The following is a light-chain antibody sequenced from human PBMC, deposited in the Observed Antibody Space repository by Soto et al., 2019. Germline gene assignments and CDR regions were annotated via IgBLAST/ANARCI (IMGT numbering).Light chain of an antibody. V-gene: IGLV1-40*01. J-gene: IGLJ2*01. CDR3: QSYDNSLSVHVV. CDR2: VNS. Sequence: QSVLTQPPSVSGAPGQRVTISCTGTSSNIGAGYDVHWYQQVPGTSPKLLIFVNSNRPSGVPDRFSGSKSGTSASLAITGLQAEDEADYYCQSYDNSLSVHVVFGGWTKLTVL. CDR1: SSNIGAGYD.